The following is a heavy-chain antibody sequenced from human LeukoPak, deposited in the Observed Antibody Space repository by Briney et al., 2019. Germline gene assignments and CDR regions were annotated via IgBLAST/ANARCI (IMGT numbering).Heavy chain of an antibody. D-gene: IGHD3-16*01. CDR2: IYYSGST. Sequence: SETLSLTCTVSGGSISSSSYYWGWIRQPPGKGLEWIGYIYYSGSTNYNPSLKSRVTISVDTSKNQFPLKLSSVTAADTAVYYCARETSQKGAHYMDVWGKGTTVTISS. J-gene: IGHJ6*03. CDR1: GGSISSSSYY. CDR3: ARETSQKGAHYMDV. V-gene: IGHV4-39*06.